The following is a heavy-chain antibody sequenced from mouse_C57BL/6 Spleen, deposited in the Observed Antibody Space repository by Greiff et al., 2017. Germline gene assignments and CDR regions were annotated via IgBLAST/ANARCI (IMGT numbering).Heavy chain of an antibody. V-gene: IGHV1-50*01. D-gene: IGHD2-4*01. J-gene: IGHJ3*01. CDR3: ARNYDYDGFAY. CDR2: IDPSDSYT. CDR1: GYTFTSYW. Sequence: QVQLQQPGAELVKPGASVKLSCKASGYTFTSYWMQWVKQRPGQGLEWIGKIDPSDSYTNYNQKFKGKATLPVDTSSSTAYMQLSSLTSEDSAVYYCARNYDYDGFAYWGQGTLVTVSA.